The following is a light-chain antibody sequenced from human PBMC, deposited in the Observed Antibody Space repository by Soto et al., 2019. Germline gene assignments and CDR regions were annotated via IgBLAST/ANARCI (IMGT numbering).Light chain of an antibody. CDR2: LNSDGSH. J-gene: IGLJ3*02. Sequence: QSVLTQPPSASASLGASVKLTCTLSSGHNSYAIAWHQQQPEKGPRYLMKLNSDGSHSKGDGNPERFSGSSSGAERSLTITRRMSEDEADYSCQTGSTDIRVLGGGTKLT. V-gene: IGLV4-69*01. CDR1: SGHNSYA. CDR3: QTGSTDIRV.